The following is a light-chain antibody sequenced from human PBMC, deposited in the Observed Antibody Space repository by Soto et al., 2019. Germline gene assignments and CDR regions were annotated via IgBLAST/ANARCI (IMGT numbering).Light chain of an antibody. CDR1: ELSKQY. CDR3: QSSDDTGNYYL. V-gene: IGLV3-25*02. J-gene: IGLJ1*01. Sequence: SYELTQTPSVSVSPGQTARITCPGDELSKQYVYWYQQKPGQAPVLVIYKDTGRASGIPERFSASSSGTTVTLTISGVRAEDEADYYCQSSDDTGNYYLFGTGTKVTVL. CDR2: KDT.